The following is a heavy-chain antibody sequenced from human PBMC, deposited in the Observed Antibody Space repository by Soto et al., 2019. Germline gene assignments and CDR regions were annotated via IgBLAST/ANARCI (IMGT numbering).Heavy chain of an antibody. V-gene: IGHV3-23*01. CDR1: GFTFSSYA. CDR3: TRGTTMIRNAFDI. CDR2: ISGSGGST. Sequence: GGSLRLSCAASGFTFSSYAISWVRQAPGKGLEWVSAISGSGGSTYYADSVKDRFTISRDNAKNTLWLQMNSLRAEDTAVYYCTRGTTMIRNAFDIWGQGTMVTVSS. D-gene: IGHD4-17*01. J-gene: IGHJ3*02.